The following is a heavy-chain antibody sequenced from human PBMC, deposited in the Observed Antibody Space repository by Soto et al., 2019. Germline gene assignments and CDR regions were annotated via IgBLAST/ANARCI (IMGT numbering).Heavy chain of an antibody. CDR3: TSPAVVSTTQHYYYGIDV. D-gene: IGHD2-15*01. CDR2: IRSKAYGGTT. J-gene: IGHJ6*02. V-gene: IGHV3-49*04. CDR1: GFTFGDYA. Sequence: GGSLRLSCTASGFTFGDYAMSWVRQAPGKGLEWVGFIRSKAYGGTTEYAASVKGRFTISRDDSKTIAYLQMNSLKTEDTAVYFCTSPAVVSTTQHYYYGIDVWGQGTTVTVYS.